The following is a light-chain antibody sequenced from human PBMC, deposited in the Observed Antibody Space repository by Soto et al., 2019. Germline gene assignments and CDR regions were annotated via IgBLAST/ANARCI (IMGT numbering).Light chain of an antibody. V-gene: IGKV2-28*01. CDR1: QSLLYSNGYNY. CDR3: MQVLHTPFS. CDR2: LGS. Sequence: DIVMTQSPLSLPVTPGEPASISCRSSQSLLYSNGYNYLDWYLQKPGQSPQLLIYLGSNRSSGVPDRFSGSGSGTDFTLKISKVESEDVGIYYCMQVLHTPFSFGPGTKVDIK. J-gene: IGKJ3*01.